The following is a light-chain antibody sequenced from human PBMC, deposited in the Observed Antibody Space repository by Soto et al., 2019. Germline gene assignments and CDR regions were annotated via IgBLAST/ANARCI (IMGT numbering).Light chain of an antibody. CDR3: QQYNAWPT. CDR2: GAS. Sequence: EIVMTQSPAILSKSPGERVTLSCRAGQSVSSNLAWYQQKPGQAHRLLIYGASTRATGIPARFSGSGSGTEFTLTISSLQSEDFAIYYCQQYNAWPTFGQGTRLGIK. CDR1: QSVSSN. J-gene: IGKJ5*01. V-gene: IGKV3-15*01.